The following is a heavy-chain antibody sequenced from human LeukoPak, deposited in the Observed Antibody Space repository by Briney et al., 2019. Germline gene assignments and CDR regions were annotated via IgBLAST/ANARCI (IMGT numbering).Heavy chain of an antibody. V-gene: IGHV4-61*01. CDR3: ARSMTTDAFDI. J-gene: IGHJ3*02. CDR1: GGSVSSSNYY. CDR2: ISYSGST. D-gene: IGHD1-14*01. Sequence: PSETLSLTCTVSGGSVSSSNYYWSWIRQPPGKGLEWIGYISYSGSTNYNPSLKSRVTISVDTSKNQFSLKLSSVTAADTAVYYCARSMTTDAFDIWGQGTMVTVSS.